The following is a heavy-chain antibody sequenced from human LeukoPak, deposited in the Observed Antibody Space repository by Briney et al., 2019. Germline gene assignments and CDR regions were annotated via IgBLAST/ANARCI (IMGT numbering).Heavy chain of an antibody. J-gene: IGHJ4*02. Sequence: GGSPRLSCAASGLTFDDYGMSWVRQAPGKGLEWVSGINWNGGSTGYADSVKGRFTISRDNAKNCLYLQMNSLRAEDTALYYCARGTKPDSSGYYFDYWGQGTLVTVSS. CDR1: GLTFDDYG. D-gene: IGHD3-22*01. CDR2: INWNGGST. V-gene: IGHV3-20*04. CDR3: ARGTKPDSSGYYFDY.